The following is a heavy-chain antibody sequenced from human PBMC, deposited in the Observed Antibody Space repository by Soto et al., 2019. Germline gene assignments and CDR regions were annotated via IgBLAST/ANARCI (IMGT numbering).Heavy chain of an antibody. D-gene: IGHD2-15*01. CDR3: TTDTQPLYGSGGSCYSSPFY. V-gene: IGHV3-15*01. Sequence: EVQLVESGGGLVKPGGSLRLSCAASGFTFSNAWMSWVRQAPGKGLEWVGRIKSKTDGGTTDYAAPVKGRFTISRDDSKNTLYLQMNSLKTEDTAVYYCTTDTQPLYGSGGSCYSSPFYWGQGTLVTVSS. CDR1: GFTFSNAW. CDR2: IKSKTDGGTT. J-gene: IGHJ4*02.